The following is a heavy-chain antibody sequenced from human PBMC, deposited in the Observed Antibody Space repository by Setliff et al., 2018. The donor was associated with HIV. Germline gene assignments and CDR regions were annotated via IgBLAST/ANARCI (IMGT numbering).Heavy chain of an antibody. D-gene: IGHD3-10*01. CDR2: INHRGTT. Sequence: SETLSLACGVSGASFSGNCWVWLRQSPGKGLEWIGQINHRGTTNYNASLQSRLAISMDVSKNQFSLRLNSVTAADTSKYFCARGVILLRAVVAQSVYCYMDVWGTGTTVTVSS. V-gene: IGHV4-34*01. CDR1: GASFSGNC. CDR3: ARGVILLRAVVAQSVYCYMDV. J-gene: IGHJ6*03.